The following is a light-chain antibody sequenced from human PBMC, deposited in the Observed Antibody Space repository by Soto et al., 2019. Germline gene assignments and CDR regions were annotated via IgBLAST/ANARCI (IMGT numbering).Light chain of an antibody. V-gene: IGKV3-15*01. CDR1: QSVSSN. CDR3: QQYNNWPRIT. CDR2: GAS. J-gene: IGKJ5*01. Sequence: EIVMTHSPATLSVSPGERATLSCRARQSVSSNLAWYQQKPGQAPRLLIYGASTRATGIPARFSGSGSGTEFTLTISSLQSEDFAVYYCQQYNNWPRITFGQGTRLEIK.